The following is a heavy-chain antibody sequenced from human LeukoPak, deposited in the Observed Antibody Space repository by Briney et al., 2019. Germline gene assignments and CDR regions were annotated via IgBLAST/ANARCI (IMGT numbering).Heavy chain of an antibody. J-gene: IGHJ3*02. D-gene: IGHD3-3*01. CDR2: MNPNSGNT. CDR1: GYTFTSYD. V-gene: IGHV1-8*01. CDR3: AREYDFWSGYPHDAFDI. Sequence: ASVKVSCKASGYTFTSYDINWVRQATGQGLEWMGWMNPNSGNTGYAQKFQGRVTMTRNTSISTAYMELSSLRSDDTAVYYCAREYDFWSGYPHDAFDIWGQGTMVTVSS.